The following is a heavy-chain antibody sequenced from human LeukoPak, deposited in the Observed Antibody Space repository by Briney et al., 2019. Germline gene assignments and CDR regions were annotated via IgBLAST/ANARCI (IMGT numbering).Heavy chain of an antibody. CDR3: ATITRGYCSSTSCWDY. V-gene: IGHV3-30*04. D-gene: IGHD2-2*01. Sequence: PGGSLRLSCAASGFTFSSYAMHWVRQAPGKGLEWVAVISYDGSNEYYADSVKGRFTISRDNSKNTLYLQMNSLRAEDTAVYYCATITRGYCSSTSCWDYWGQGTLVTVSS. J-gene: IGHJ4*02. CDR1: GFTFSSYA. CDR2: ISYDGSNE.